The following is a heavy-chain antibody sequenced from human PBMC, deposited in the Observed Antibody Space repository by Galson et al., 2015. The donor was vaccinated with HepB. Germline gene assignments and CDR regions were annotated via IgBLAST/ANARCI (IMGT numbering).Heavy chain of an antibody. Sequence: SVKVSCKASGGTFSNYVISWVRQAPGQGLEWMGGIVPMSGIANYAQKFQGRVTITADEFASTAYMDLSSLRSEDTAVYYCARILHCSSTTCYPFEDYWGQRTLVTVSS. CDR3: ARILHCSSTTCYPFEDY. CDR2: IVPMSGIA. V-gene: IGHV1-69*13. CDR1: GGTFSNYV. D-gene: IGHD2-2*01. J-gene: IGHJ4*02.